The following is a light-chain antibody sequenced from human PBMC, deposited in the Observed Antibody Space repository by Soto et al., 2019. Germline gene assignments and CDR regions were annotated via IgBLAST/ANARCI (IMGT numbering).Light chain of an antibody. J-gene: IGLJ1*01. Sequence: QLVLTQPPSASGTPGQRVTISCSGSSSNIGSNYVYWYQQLPGTAPKLLIYRNNQRPSGVPDRLSGSKSGTSASLAISGLRSEDEDDYYCAAWDDSLSGLYVFGTGTKVTVL. CDR3: AAWDDSLSGLYV. CDR2: RNN. CDR1: SSNIGSNY. V-gene: IGLV1-47*01.